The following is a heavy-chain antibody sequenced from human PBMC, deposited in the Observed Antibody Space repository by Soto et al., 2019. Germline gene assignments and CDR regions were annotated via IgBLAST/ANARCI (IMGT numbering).Heavy chain of an antibody. CDR1: GFDFSSYA. Sequence: EVQLLESGGRLVQPGGSLRLSCAASGFDFSSYAMSWVRQAPGKGLEWVSSVSGRSTFAYYADSVKGRFTISRDNSRNTVSLEMNSLRVEDTAVYYCAKDRGANYYENNGFHFFGYWGQGALVTVSS. D-gene: IGHD3-16*01. CDR3: AKDRGANYYENNGFHFFGY. V-gene: IGHV3-23*01. CDR2: VSGRSTFA. J-gene: IGHJ4*02.